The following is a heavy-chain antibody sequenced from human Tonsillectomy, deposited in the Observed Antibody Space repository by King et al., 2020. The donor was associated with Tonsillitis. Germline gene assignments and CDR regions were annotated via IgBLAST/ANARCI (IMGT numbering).Heavy chain of an antibody. V-gene: IGHV4-59*01. J-gene: IGHJ4*02. CDR1: GRSISNYY. Sequence: VQLQDSGPGLVKPPETLSLTCTVSGRSISNYYWSWIRQPPGKGLECIGYFYYSGSTNYNPSLKSRDTLSVDTSRPPFSLKLSSVTAADTAVYYCARGSYGNFEYRGQGTLVTVSS. D-gene: IGHD5-18*01. CDR2: FYYSGST. CDR3: ARGSYGNFEY.